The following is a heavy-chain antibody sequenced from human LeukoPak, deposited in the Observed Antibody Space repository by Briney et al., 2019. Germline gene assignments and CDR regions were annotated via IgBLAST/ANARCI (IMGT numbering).Heavy chain of an antibody. Sequence: CVKVSCKASGYTFSTYYMHWVRQAPGQGLEWMGVIDPSGGSTNYARKFRGRVTMTSDTSTSTVYMELSSLRSEDTAVYYCARGFCSGGSCYSYDYWGQGTLVTVSS. V-gene: IGHV1-46*01. CDR2: IDPSGGST. D-gene: IGHD2-15*01. CDR1: GYTFSTYY. J-gene: IGHJ4*02. CDR3: ARGFCSGGSCYSYDY.